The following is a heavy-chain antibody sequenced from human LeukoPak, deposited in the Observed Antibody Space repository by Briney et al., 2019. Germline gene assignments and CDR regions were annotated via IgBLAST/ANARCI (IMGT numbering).Heavy chain of an antibody. CDR1: GFTFNSYG. J-gene: IGHJ4*02. V-gene: IGHV3-48*01. Sequence: GGSLTLSCAASGFTFNSYGLNWVRQAPGKGPEWVSFITSSSSTIHYADSVKGRFTISRDNAKRILYLQMNSLRVEDTAVYYCARLVDTSMIAGFDFWGQGTLVTVSS. D-gene: IGHD5-18*01. CDR2: ITSSSSTI. CDR3: ARLVDTSMIAGFDF.